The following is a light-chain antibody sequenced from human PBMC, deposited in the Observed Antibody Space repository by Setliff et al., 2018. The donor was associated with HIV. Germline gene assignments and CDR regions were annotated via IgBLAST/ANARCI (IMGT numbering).Light chain of an antibody. V-gene: IGLV2-23*02. CDR1: SSDVGSYNL. CDR2: EVI. J-gene: IGLJ1*01. CDR3: CSYAGNRTYV. Sequence: QSALTQPASVSGSPGQSITISCTGTSSDVGSYNLVSWYQQHPGKAPKLMIYEVIKRPSGVSNRFSGSKSGNTASLTISGLQAEDEADYYCCSYAGNRTYVFGTGTRSPS.